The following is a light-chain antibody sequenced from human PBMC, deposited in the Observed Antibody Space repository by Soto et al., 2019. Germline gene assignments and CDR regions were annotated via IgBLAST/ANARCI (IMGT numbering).Light chain of an antibody. CDR3: SSYTSTTTRV. J-gene: IGLJ1*01. CDR2: EVS. CDR1: RSYVGGYNY. V-gene: IGLV2-14*03. Sequence: QSVLTQPASVSGSPGQSITISCTGTRSYVGGYNYVSWYQQHPGKGPKLMIYEVSNRPSGVSNRFSGSKSGNTATLTISGLQAEDEADYYCSSYTSTTTRVFGTGTKVTVL.